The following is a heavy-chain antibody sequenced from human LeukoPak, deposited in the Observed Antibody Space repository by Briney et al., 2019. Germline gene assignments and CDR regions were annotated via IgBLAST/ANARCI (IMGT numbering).Heavy chain of an antibody. CDR2: INNSGGT. CDR1: GGSFSGYY. Sequence: SETLSLTCAVFGGSFSGYYWSWIRQPLGKGLEWIAEINNSGGTNYNPSLKSRVNISVDTSKNQFSLKLSSVTAADTAVYYCARDPRSGHFDFWGQGTLVTVSS. V-gene: IGHV4-34*01. CDR3: ARDPRSGHFDF. J-gene: IGHJ4*02. D-gene: IGHD6-19*01.